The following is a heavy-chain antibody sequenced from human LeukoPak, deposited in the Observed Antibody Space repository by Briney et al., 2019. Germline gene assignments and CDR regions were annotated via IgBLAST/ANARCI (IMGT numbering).Heavy chain of an antibody. V-gene: IGHV3-11*04. J-gene: IGHJ4*02. CDR2: ISGSGRTM. Sequence: LSLTCTVSGGSISSGDYYWSWVRQAPGKGLEWVSYISGSGRTMSYADSVKGRFTISRDNAKNSLYLQMDSLRVEDTAVYHCARGGLYGYDVFDYWGQGTLVTVSS. CDR3: ARGGLYGYDVFDY. CDR1: GGSISSGDYY. D-gene: IGHD5-12*01.